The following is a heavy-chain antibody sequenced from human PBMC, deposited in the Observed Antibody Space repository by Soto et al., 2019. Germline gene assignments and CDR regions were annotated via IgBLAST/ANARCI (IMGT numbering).Heavy chain of an antibody. Sequence: GGSLRLSCAASGFTFSSYAMHWVRQAPGKGLEWVAVISYDGSNKYYADSVKGRFTISRDNSKNTLYLQMNSLRAEDTAVYYCARASWAVVVAATPQDYWGQGTLVTVSS. D-gene: IGHD2-15*01. CDR2: ISYDGSNK. CDR1: GFTFSSYA. CDR3: ARASWAVVVAATPQDY. J-gene: IGHJ4*02. V-gene: IGHV3-30-3*01.